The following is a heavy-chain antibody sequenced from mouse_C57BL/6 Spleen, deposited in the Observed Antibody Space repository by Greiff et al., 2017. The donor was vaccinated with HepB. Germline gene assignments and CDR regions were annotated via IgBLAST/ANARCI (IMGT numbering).Heavy chain of an antibody. Sequence: EVKVVESGAGLVKPGGSLNLSCAASGFTFSSYAMSWVRQTPEKRLEWVAYISSGGDDIYYADTVKGRFTISRDNARNTLYRQMSSLTSEDTAMYYCTRELGWLLRAAMDDWGQGTAVTVSS. CDR3: TRELGWLLRAAMDD. D-gene: IGHD2-3*01. V-gene: IGHV5-9-1*02. J-gene: IGHJ4*01. CDR1: GFTFSSYA. CDR2: ISSGGDDI.